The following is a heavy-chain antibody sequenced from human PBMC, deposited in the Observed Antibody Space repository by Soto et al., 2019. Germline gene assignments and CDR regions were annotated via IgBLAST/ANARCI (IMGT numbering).Heavy chain of an antibody. CDR1: GITFRSRA. CDR3: AKDALVGGGIYAFDY. J-gene: IGHJ4*02. D-gene: IGHD2-15*01. V-gene: IGHV3-33*06. Sequence: PGGSLRLSCVASGITFRSRAMSWVRQAPGEGLEWVSIIWFDGSNKYYADSVKGRFTISRDNSKNTLYLQMNSLRAEDTAVYYCAKDALVGGGIYAFDYWGQGILVTVFS. CDR2: IWFDGSNK.